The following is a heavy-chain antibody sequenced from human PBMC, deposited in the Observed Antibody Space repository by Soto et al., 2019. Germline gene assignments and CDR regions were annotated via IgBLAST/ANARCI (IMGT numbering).Heavy chain of an antibody. CDR3: AADPDPWFGEASGGFDP. CDR2: IVVGSGNT. V-gene: IGHV1-58*01. D-gene: IGHD3-10*01. Sequence: GASVKVSCKASGFTFTSSAVQWVRQARGQRLEWIGWIVVGSGNTNYAQKFQERVTITRDMSTSTAYMELSSLRSEDTAVYYCAADPDPWFGEASGGFDPWGQGTLVTVSS. CDR1: GFTFTSSA. J-gene: IGHJ5*02.